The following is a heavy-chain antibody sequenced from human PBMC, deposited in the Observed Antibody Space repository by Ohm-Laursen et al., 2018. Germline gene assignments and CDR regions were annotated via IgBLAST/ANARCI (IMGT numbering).Heavy chain of an antibody. CDR1: GFTFSDYY. J-gene: IGHJ4*02. D-gene: IGHD5-12*01. V-gene: IGHV3-69-1*01. CDR2: ISSSSTI. Sequence: SLRLSCAASGFTFSDYYMNWVRQAPGKGLEWVSSISSSSTICYADSVKGRFTISRDNAKNSLYLQMNSLRAEDTAVYYCARFYSGYVFSRFTILVVIPRHFDYWGQRTLVTVSS. CDR3: ARFYSGYVFSRFTILVVIPRHFDY.